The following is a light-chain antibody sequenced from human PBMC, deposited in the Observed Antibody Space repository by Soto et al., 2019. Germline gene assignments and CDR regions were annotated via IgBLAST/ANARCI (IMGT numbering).Light chain of an antibody. CDR3: LQHRSFPWT. Sequence: DIQMTQSPSSLSASVGDRVIITCRASQDIRSDLSWYQLKPGKAPRRLIYSASNLHSGVPSTFSGSGSETEFTLTITSLQPDDFATYFCLQHRSFPWTFGQGTKVEIK. J-gene: IGKJ1*01. CDR1: QDIRSD. CDR2: SAS. V-gene: IGKV1-17*01.